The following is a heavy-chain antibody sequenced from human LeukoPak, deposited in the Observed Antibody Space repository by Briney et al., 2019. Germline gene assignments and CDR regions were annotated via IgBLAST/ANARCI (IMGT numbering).Heavy chain of an antibody. Sequence: PGGSLRPSCAASGFTFSSYGMHWVRQAPGKGLEWVAVISYDGSNKYYADSVKGRFTISRDNSKNTLYLQMNSLRVEDTAVYYCAKGGSLDYDFWSGYGGYFDYWGQGTLVTVSS. J-gene: IGHJ4*02. CDR3: AKGGSLDYDFWSGYGGYFDY. D-gene: IGHD3-3*01. CDR1: GFTFSSYG. V-gene: IGHV3-30*18. CDR2: ISYDGSNK.